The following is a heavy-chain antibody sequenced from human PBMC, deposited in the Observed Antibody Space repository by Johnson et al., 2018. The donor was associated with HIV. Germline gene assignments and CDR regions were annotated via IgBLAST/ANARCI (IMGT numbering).Heavy chain of an antibody. Sequence: VQLVESGGGLVQPGGSLRLSCAASGFTFSSYAMSLVRQAPGKGLEWVSAISCSGGSTYYADSVKGRFTISRDNSKNTLYLQMNSLRAEDTAVYYCSNWGLLLYALDIWGQGTMVAVSS. V-gene: IGHV3-23*04. CDR1: GFTFSSYA. D-gene: IGHD4-23*01. CDR2: ISCSGGST. CDR3: SNWGLLLYALDI. J-gene: IGHJ3*02.